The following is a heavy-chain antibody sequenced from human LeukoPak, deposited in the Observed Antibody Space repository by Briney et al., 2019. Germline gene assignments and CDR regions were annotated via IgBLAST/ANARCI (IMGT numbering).Heavy chain of an antibody. D-gene: IGHD6-13*01. CDR3: ARVRQQLPDY. J-gene: IGHJ4*02. V-gene: IGHV3-53*01. CDR1: GFTVSSNY. Sequence: PGGSLRLSCAASGFTVSSNYMSWVRQAPGKGLEWVSVIYSGGSTYYADSVKGRFTTSRDNSKNTLYLQMNSLRAEDTAVYYCARVRQQLPDYWGQGTLVTVSS. CDR2: IYSGGST.